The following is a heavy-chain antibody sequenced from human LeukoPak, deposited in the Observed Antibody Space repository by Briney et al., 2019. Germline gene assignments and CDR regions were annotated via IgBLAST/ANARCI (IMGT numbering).Heavy chain of an antibody. D-gene: IGHD6-19*01. CDR3: ARQEWLVLNAFDI. J-gene: IGHJ3*02. Sequence: SETLSLTCTVSGGSISSSSYYWGWIRQPPGKGLEWVGSIYYSGSTYYNPSLKSRVTISVDTSKNQFSLKLSSVTAADTAVYYCARQEWLVLNAFDIWGQGTMVTVSS. CDR2: IYYSGST. CDR1: GGSISSSSYY. V-gene: IGHV4-39*01.